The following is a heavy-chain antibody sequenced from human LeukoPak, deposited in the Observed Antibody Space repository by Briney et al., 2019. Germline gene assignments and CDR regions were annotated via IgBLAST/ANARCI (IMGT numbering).Heavy chain of an antibody. J-gene: IGHJ3*02. Sequence: SETLSLTCTVSGGSISSYYWSWIRQPPGKGLEWIGYIYYSGSTNYSPSLKSRVTISVDTSKNQFSLKLSSVTAADTAVYYCARQTRFLEWSDAFDIWGQGTMVTVSS. D-gene: IGHD3-3*01. CDR2: IYYSGST. CDR1: GGSISSYY. V-gene: IGHV4-59*01. CDR3: ARQTRFLEWSDAFDI.